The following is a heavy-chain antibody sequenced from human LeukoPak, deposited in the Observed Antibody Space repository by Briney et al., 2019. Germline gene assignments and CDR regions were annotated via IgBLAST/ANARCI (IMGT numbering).Heavy chain of an antibody. CDR3: AIDAETGPASYYFDY. V-gene: IGHV3-30*04. CDR2: IANNGRDK. Sequence: GRSLRLFCAASGFTFSTYAMHWVRQAPGKGLEWVSVIANNGRDKKFADSVKGRFSISRDNSKNTLYLQMSSLTTEDTAVYYCAIDAETGPASYYFDYCGQGTLVTVSS. D-gene: IGHD1-14*01. CDR1: GFTFSTYA. J-gene: IGHJ4*02.